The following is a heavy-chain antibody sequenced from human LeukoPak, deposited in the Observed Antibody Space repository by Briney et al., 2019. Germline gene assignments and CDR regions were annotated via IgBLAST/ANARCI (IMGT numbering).Heavy chain of an antibody. V-gene: IGHV1-69*05. CDR3: AADGTD. Sequence: ASVKVSCKASGGTFNSYAINWVRQAPGQGLEWMGGIIPRLGTTKYIEKVQGRITITTDESTTTAYMELTSLRSEDTAVYYCAADGTDWGQGTLVTVSS. CDR1: GGTFNSYA. CDR2: IIPRLGTT. J-gene: IGHJ4*02.